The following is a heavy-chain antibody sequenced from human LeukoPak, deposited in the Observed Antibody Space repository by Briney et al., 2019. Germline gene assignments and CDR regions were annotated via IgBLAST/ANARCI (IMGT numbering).Heavy chain of an antibody. CDR3: ARAGMYYDFWSGYSHFDI. CDR2: ISSSSSTI. Sequence: GGSLRLSCAASGFTFSSYSMNWVRQAPGKGLEWVSYISSSSSTIYYADSVKGRFTISRYNAKNSLYLQMNSLRAEDTAVYYCARAGMYYDFWSGYSHFDIWGQGTMVTVSS. J-gene: IGHJ3*02. CDR1: GFTFSSYS. V-gene: IGHV3-48*01. D-gene: IGHD3-3*01.